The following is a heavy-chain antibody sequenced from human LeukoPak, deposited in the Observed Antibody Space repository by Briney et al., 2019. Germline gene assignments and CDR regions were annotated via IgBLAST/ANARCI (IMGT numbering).Heavy chain of an antibody. Sequence: PGGSLRLSCAASGFTFSSYWMTWVRQAPGKGLEWVANIKQDGSEKYYVDSVKGRFTISRDNAKNSLYLQMNSLRAEDTAVYYCARDQESGVQLWLEDYWGQGTLVTVSS. CDR1: GFTFSSYW. CDR2: IKQDGSEK. CDR3: ARDQESGVQLWLEDY. J-gene: IGHJ4*02. D-gene: IGHD5-18*01. V-gene: IGHV3-7*01.